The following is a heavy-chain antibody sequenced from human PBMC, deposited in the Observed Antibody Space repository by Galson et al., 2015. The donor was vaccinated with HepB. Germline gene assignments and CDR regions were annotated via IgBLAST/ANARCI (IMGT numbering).Heavy chain of an antibody. J-gene: IGHJ4*02. CDR3: ARERSVVGAKRGYFDY. V-gene: IGHV3-11*06. Sequence: SLRLSCAASGFTFSDYYMSWIRQAPGKGLEWVSYISSSSSYTNYADSVKGRFTISRDNAKNSLYLQMNSLRAEDTAVYYCARERSVVGAKRGYFDYWGQGTLVTVSS. CDR2: ISSSSSYT. CDR1: GFTFSDYY. D-gene: IGHD1-26*01.